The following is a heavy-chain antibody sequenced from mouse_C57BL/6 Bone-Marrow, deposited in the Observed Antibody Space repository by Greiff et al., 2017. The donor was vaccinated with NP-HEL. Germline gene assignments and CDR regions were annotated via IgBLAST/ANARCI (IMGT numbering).Heavy chain of an antibody. V-gene: IGHV12-3*01. J-gene: IGHJ3*01. CDR1: GFPITSGYY. Sequence: QVQLQQSGPGLVKPSQSLFLTCSITGFPITSGYYWIWIRQSPGKPLEWMGYITHSGETFYNPSLQSPISITRETSKNQFFLQLNSVTTEDTAMYYCAGDRIYGPWFAYWGQGTLVTVSA. CDR2: ITHSGET. CDR3: AGDRIYGPWFAY. D-gene: IGHD1-1*01.